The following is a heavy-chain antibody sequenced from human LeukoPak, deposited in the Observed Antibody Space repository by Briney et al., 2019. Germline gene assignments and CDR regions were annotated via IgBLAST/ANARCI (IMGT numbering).Heavy chain of an antibody. CDR2: FDPEDGET. CDR1: GYTLTELS. Sequence: GASVKVSCKVSGYTLTELSMHWVRQAPGKGLEWMGGFDPEDGETIYAQKFQGRVTMTEDTSTDTAYMELSSLRSEDTAVYYCATPWQELAVAVRGGGEDAFDIWGQGTMVTVSS. CDR3: ATPWQELAVAVRGGGEDAFDI. D-gene: IGHD6-19*01. J-gene: IGHJ3*02. V-gene: IGHV1-24*01.